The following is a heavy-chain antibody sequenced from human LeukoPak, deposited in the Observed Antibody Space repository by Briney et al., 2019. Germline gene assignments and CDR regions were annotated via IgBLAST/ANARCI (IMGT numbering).Heavy chain of an antibody. Sequence: ASVKVSCKASGYTFTGYYMHWVRQAPGQGLEWMGWINPNSGGTNYAQKFQGRVTITRNTSISTAYMELSSLRSEDTAVYYCAREFWSGYHYMDVWGKGTTVTVSS. V-gene: IGHV1-2*02. CDR2: INPNSGGT. CDR1: GYTFTGYY. CDR3: AREFWSGYHYMDV. J-gene: IGHJ6*03. D-gene: IGHD3-3*01.